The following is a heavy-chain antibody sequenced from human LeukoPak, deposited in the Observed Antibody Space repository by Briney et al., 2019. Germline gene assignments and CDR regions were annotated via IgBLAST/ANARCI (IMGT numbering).Heavy chain of an antibody. CDR3: ARDIPGDRGRADY. Sequence: ASVKVSCKASGGTFSSYAISWVRQAPGQGLEWMGWINTNTGNPTYAQGFTGRFVFSLDTSVSTAYLQISSLKAEDTAVYYCARDIPGDRGRADYWGQGTLVTVSS. V-gene: IGHV7-4-1*02. D-gene: IGHD7-27*01. J-gene: IGHJ4*02. CDR1: GGTFSSYA. CDR2: INTNTGNP.